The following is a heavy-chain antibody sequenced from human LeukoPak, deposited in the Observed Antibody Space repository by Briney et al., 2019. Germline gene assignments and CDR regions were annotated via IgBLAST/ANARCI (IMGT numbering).Heavy chain of an antibody. D-gene: IGHD1-26*01. J-gene: IGHJ4*02. V-gene: IGHV1-46*01. Sequence: ASVKVSCKASGYTFTSYYIHWVRQAPGQGLEWMGIINPSGGSTSCAQKFQGRVTMTRDTSTSTVYMELSSLRSEDTAVYYCASPKESGSPLGFGDYWGQGTLVTVSS. CDR3: ASPKESGSPLGFGDY. CDR2: INPSGGST. CDR1: GYTFTSYY.